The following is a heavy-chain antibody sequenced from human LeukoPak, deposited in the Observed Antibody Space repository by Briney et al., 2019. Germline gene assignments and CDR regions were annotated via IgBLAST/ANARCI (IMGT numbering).Heavy chain of an antibody. CDR3: AKDQQLVLSAFDI. V-gene: IGHV3-30*18. Sequence: PGRSLRLSCAASGFTFSSYGMHWVRHAPGKGLELVAVISYDGSNKYYADSVKGRFTISRDNSKNALYLQMNSLRAEDTAVYYCAKDQQLVLSAFDIRGQGTMVTVSS. CDR2: ISYDGSNK. CDR1: GFTFSSYG. D-gene: IGHD6-13*01. J-gene: IGHJ3*02.